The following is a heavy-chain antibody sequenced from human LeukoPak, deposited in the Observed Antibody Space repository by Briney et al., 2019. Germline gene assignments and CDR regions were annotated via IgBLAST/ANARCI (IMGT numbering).Heavy chain of an antibody. CDR3: ARRGRSGSGSHYPNCNFDY. D-gene: IGHD1-26*01. J-gene: IGHJ4*02. CDR2: IYYSGST. V-gene: IGHV4-39*01. Sequence: ASETLSLTCTVSGGSISSSSYYWGWIRQPPGKGLEWIGSIYYSGSTYYNPSLKSRVTISVNTSKNQFSLKLSSVTAADTAVYYCARRGRSGSGSHYPNCNFDYWGQGTLVTVSS. CDR1: GGSISSSSYY.